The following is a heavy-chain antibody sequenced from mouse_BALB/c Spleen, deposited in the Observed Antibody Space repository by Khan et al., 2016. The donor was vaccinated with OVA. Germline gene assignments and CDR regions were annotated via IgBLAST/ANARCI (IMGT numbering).Heavy chain of an antibody. V-gene: IGHV9-3-1*01. Sequence: QIQLVQSGPDLKKPGETVKISCKASGYTFTNYGINWVKQAPGKGLKWMGWIYTYTGEPTYADDFKGRFAFSLATSASTAYVQIHNLKNEDTATSVCARGGRRAMDYWGQGTSVTVSS. CDR2: IYTYTGEP. CDR1: GYTFTNYG. J-gene: IGHJ4*01. D-gene: IGHD3-3*01. CDR3: ARGGRRAMDY.